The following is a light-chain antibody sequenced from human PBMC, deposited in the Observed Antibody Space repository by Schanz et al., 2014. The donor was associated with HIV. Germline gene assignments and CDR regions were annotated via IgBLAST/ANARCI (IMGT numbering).Light chain of an antibody. J-gene: IGLJ3*02. V-gene: IGLV1-40*01. Sequence: QSVLTQPPSVSAAPGQRVTISCTGSSSNIGAGYDVHWYQQLPGTAPKLLIYGNNNRPSGVPDRFSGSKSGTSASLAITGLQAEDEADYYCQSYDSSLSVWVFGGGTKLTVL. CDR3: QSYDSSLSVWV. CDR2: GNN. CDR1: SSNIGAGYD.